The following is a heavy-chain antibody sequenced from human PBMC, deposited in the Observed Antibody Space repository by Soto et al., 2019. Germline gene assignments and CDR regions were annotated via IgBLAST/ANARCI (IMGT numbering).Heavy chain of an antibody. CDR2: IYYSGST. CDR3: ARVVTAYYYYGMDV. D-gene: IGHD2-21*02. Sequence: PSETLSLTCTVSGGSISSGDYYWSWIRQPPGKGLEWIGYIYYSGSTYYNPSLKSRVTISVDTSKNQFSLKLSSVTAADTAVYYCARVVTAYYYYGMDVWGQGTTVTVSS. CDR1: GGSISSGDYY. V-gene: IGHV4-30-4*01. J-gene: IGHJ6*02.